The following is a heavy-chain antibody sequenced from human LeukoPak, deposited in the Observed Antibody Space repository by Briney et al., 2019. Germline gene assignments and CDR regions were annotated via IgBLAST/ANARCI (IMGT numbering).Heavy chain of an antibody. CDR2: IYESGIT. V-gene: IGHV4-38-2*02. J-gene: IGHJ4*02. D-gene: IGHD3-3*01. CDR3: AKDPAIFGVIDS. CDR1: GYSIRSGYQ. Sequence: SETLSLTCSVSGYSIRSGYQWGWIRQPSGKGLEWIGSIYESGITYYNPSLQSRVSISIDTSKNNFSLKLYSVTTADTAVYYCAKDPAIFGVIDSWGQGTLVTVSA.